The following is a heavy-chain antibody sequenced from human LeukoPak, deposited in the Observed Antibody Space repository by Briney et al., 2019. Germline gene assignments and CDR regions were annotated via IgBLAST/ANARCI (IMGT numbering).Heavy chain of an antibody. CDR3: ARADKYYFDWLFPYSFDY. V-gene: IGHV3-11*04. Sequence: KSGGSLRLSCAASGFTFSDHYMSWIRQAPGKGLEWVSYISTSGSTTSYADSVKGRFTISRDNARNSLYLQMNSLRAEDTAVYYCARADKYYFDWLFPYSFDYWGQGTLVTVSS. CDR1: GFTFSDHY. D-gene: IGHD3-9*01. J-gene: IGHJ4*02. CDR2: ISTSGSTT.